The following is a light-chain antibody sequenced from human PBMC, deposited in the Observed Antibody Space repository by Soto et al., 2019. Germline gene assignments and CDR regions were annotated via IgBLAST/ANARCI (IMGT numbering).Light chain of an antibody. V-gene: IGKV3-15*01. Sequence: EIVMTQSPATLSVSPGERAALSCRASQSVLNDLAWYQQKPGQAPRRLIYGASTRATGIPARFSGSGSGTEFTLTISSLQSEDVAVYYCQQYNNWPPLTFGGGTKLEIK. CDR1: QSVLND. J-gene: IGKJ4*01. CDR2: GAS. CDR3: QQYNNWPPLT.